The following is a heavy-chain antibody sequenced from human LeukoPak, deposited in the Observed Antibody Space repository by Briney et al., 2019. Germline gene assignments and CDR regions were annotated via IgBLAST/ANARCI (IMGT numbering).Heavy chain of an antibody. CDR3: ATAGSGSYYKEFDY. V-gene: IGHV1-8*01. CDR1: VYTFTSYD. D-gene: IGHD3-10*01. J-gene: IGHJ4*02. Sequence: ASVKVSCKASVYTFTSYDINWVRQATGQGLEWMGWMNPNSGNTGYAQKFQGRVTMTRNTSISTAYMELSSLRSEDTAVYYCATAGSGSYYKEFDYWGQGTLVTVSS. CDR2: MNPNSGNT.